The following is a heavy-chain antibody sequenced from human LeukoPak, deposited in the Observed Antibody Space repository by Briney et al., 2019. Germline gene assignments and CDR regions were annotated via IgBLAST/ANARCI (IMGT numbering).Heavy chain of an antibody. CDR1: GYAFDNFY. D-gene: IGHD1-26*01. CDR2: INPNSGAT. Sequence: ASVKVSCKASGYAFDNFYIHWVRQAPGQGLEWMGWINPNSGATSYAQRFQGRVTLTRDTSITSAYMDLYSLTSDDTAVYYCSTVGSTSGYWGQGTLVTVAA. CDR3: STVGSTSGY. V-gene: IGHV1-2*02. J-gene: IGHJ4*02.